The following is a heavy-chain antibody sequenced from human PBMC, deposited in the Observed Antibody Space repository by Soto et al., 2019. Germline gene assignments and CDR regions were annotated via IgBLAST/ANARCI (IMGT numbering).Heavy chain of an antibody. CDR1: GFTFSSYW. J-gene: IGHJ6*02. Sequence: GGSLRLSCAASGFTFSSYWMSWVRQAPGKGLEWVANIKQDGSEKYYVDSVKGRFTISRDNAKNSLYLQMNSLRAEDTAVYYCARYLRNWRYVMDVWGQGTTVTVS. D-gene: IGHD1-20*01. V-gene: IGHV3-7*05. CDR2: IKQDGSEK. CDR3: ARYLRNWRYVMDV.